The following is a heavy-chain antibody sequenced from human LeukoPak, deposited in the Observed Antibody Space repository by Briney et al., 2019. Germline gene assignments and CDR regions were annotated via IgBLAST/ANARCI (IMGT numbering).Heavy chain of an antibody. CDR3: ARRGSDYFYFDY. V-gene: IGHV3-11*01. D-gene: IGHD5-12*01. Sequence: GGSLRLSCAASGFTFSDYYMSWIRQAPGKGLEWVSYIRSSGSTIYYADSVKGRFTISRDNTKNSLYLQLDSPRAEDTSADSVARRGSDYFYFDYWGQGALVTVSS. CDR2: IRSSGSTI. J-gene: IGHJ4*02. CDR1: GFTFSDYY.